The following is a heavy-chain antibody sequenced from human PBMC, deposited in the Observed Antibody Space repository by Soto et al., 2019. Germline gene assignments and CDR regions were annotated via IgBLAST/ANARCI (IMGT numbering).Heavy chain of an antibody. CDR3: ARELPPAPGSFREDALDI. Sequence: QVQLVQSGAELKKPGSSVKVSCQASGGTFSNYAISWVRQAPGQGLEWMGKIIPIFVTTNYAQNFRGRVTITADEYTTTAYMELSSLRSDDTARYYCARELPPAPGSFREDALDIWGQGTMITVSS. J-gene: IGHJ3*02. V-gene: IGHV1-69*15. CDR1: GGTFSNYA. CDR2: IIPIFVTT. D-gene: IGHD6-13*01.